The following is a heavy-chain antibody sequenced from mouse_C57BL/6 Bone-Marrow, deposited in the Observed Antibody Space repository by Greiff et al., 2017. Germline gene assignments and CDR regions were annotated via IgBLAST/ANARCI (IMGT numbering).Heavy chain of an antibody. D-gene: IGHD3-2*02. CDR3: AREGSSGYY. J-gene: IGHJ2*01. CDR1: GYTFTSYW. V-gene: IGHV1-50*01. CDR2: IDPSDSYT. Sequence: VQLQQPGAELVKPGASVKLSCKASGYTFTSYWMQWVKQRPGQGLEWIGEIDPSDSYTNYNQKFKGKATLTVDTSSSTAYMQLSSLTSEDSAVYYCAREGSSGYYWGQATTLTVSS.